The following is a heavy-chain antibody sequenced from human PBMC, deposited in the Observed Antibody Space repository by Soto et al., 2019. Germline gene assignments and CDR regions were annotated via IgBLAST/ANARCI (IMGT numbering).Heavy chain of an antibody. Sequence: QVHLVQSGAEVKKPGASVKVSCKASGYTFTSYGITWVRQAPGQGLEWMGWISAHNGNTGYAQQLEGRVLVTRDNSTSTDYMELRSLRSDDTAVYYCARGRYGDYWGQGALVTVSS. V-gene: IGHV1-18*01. J-gene: IGHJ4*02. D-gene: IGHD1-1*01. CDR1: GYTFTSYG. CDR3: ARGRYGDY. CDR2: ISAHNGNT.